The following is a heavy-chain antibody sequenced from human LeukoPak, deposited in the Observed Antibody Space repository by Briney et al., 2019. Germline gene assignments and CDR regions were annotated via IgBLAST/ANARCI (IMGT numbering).Heavy chain of an antibody. V-gene: IGHV3-43*01. D-gene: IGHD6-19*01. CDR1: GFTFDDYT. CDR2: ITPDGSLK. CDR3: AKDINYGSDWGSAFDT. J-gene: IGHJ3*02. Sequence: GGSLRLSCAASGFTFDDYTMHWVRQAPGKSLEWVSLITPDGSLKYFIDSVKGRFTISRDNSENSLVLQMNSLRIEDTALYYCAKDINYGSDWGSAFDTWGRGTLVTVS.